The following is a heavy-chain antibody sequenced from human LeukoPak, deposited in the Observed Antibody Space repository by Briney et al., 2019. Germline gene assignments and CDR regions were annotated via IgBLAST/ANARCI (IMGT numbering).Heavy chain of an antibody. CDR1: GFTFSGYS. V-gene: IGHV4-4*02. CDR2: IHHNGRT. CDR3: ARGGNYLFDN. J-gene: IGHJ4*02. Sequence: GSLRLSCAGSGFTFSGYSLNWVRQAPGKGLEWIGEIHHNGRTNYNPSLKSRFTISVDKSKNQFSVDLTSVTAADTAVYYCARGGNYLFDNWGQGTLVTVSS. D-gene: IGHD1-26*01.